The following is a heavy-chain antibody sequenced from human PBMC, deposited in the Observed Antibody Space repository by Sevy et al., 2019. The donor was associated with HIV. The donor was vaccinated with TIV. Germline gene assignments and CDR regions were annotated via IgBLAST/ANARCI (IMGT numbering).Heavy chain of an antibody. Sequence: SETLSLTCTVSGGSISSYYWSWIRQPAGKGLEWIGRIYTSGSTNYNPSLKSRVTMSVDTSKNQFSLKLSSVTAADTAVYYCARDRRGLLRSNYYYYMDVWGKGTTVTVSS. J-gene: IGHJ6*03. CDR2: IYTSGST. CDR1: GGSISSYY. V-gene: IGHV4-4*07. D-gene: IGHD3-3*01. CDR3: ARDRRGLLRSNYYYYMDV.